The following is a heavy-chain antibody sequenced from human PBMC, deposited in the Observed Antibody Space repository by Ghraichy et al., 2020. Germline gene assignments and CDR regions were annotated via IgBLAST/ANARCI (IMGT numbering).Heavy chain of an antibody. CDR1: GFIFSSYT. CDR2: LNNGGGTT. D-gene: IGHD6-19*01. J-gene: IGHJ4*02. V-gene: IGHV3-23*01. CDR3: AKGLKSGWTAPANFDS. Sequence: GGSLRLSCSTSGFIFSSYTMGWVRQPPGKGLQWVSGLNNGGGTTFYADSVKGRFTISRDNSDNTLYLQMNSLRAEDTAVYYCAKGLKSGWTAPANFDSWGRGTLVTVSS.